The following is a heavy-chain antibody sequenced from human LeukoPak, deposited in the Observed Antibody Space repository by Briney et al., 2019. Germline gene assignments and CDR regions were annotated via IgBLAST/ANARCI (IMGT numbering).Heavy chain of an antibody. V-gene: IGHV4-4*07. J-gene: IGHJ6*02. Sequence: PAEALSLTCTVSGGPISCYHGSWIRQPAGKGLEWIGRIHSSGSTNYNPSLETRVTMSVGTSNNQHSLQLGSVTAADTAVYYCARERAIGSWKFDMHVRGQGTTVTVSS. CDR3: ARERAIGSWKFDMHV. CDR2: IHSSGST. D-gene: IGHD3-10*01. CDR1: GGPISCYH.